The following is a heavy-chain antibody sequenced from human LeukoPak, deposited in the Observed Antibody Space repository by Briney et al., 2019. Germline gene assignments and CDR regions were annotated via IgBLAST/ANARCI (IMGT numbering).Heavy chain of an antibody. Sequence: PGGSLRLSCEASGVPLSDYVMSWVRQAAGKGLEWVSGISEGGDTTYYADSVKGRFTISRDNSKNTLYLQIDSLRAEDTAVYYCAKGSYYYDSNRYARSFDAFDVWGQGTMVTVSS. J-gene: IGHJ3*01. CDR1: GVPLSDYV. CDR3: AKGSYYYDSNRYARSFDAFDV. V-gene: IGHV3-23*01. D-gene: IGHD3-22*01. CDR2: ISEGGDTT.